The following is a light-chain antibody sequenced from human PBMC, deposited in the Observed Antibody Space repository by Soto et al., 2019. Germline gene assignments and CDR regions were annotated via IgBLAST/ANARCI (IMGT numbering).Light chain of an antibody. J-gene: IGKJ4*01. CDR2: DAS. CDR1: QSVRSY. CDR3: QHRSSWPLT. Sequence: EIVLTQSPATLSLSPGERATLSCRASQSVRSYLAWYQQKPGQAPRLLIYDASNRATGIPARFSGSGSGTDFPLTISSLDPEDFAVYYCQHRSSWPLTFGGGTKVEIK. V-gene: IGKV3-11*01.